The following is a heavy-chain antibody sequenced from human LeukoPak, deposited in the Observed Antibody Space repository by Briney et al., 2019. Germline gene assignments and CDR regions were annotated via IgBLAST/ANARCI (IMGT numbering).Heavy chain of an antibody. V-gene: IGHV1-69*13. D-gene: IGHD1-26*01. Sequence: SVTVSCKASGGTFSSYAISWVRQAPGQGLEWMGGIIPIFGTANYAQKFQGRVAITADESTSTAYMELSSLRSEDTAVYYCARGSLQGELPPLGYWGQGTLVTVSS. CDR1: GGTFSSYA. J-gene: IGHJ4*02. CDR3: ARGSLQGELPPLGY. CDR2: IIPIFGTA.